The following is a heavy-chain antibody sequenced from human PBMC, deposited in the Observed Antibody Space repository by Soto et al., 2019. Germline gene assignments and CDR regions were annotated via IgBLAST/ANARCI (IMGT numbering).Heavy chain of an antibody. CDR2: TKQDESEK. V-gene: IGHV3-7*01. Sequence: EVQLVEAGGGLVQPGGSLRLSCAASGFTFGSYWMSWVRQAPGKGLEWVANTKQDESEKYYVYSVKGRFTISRDVPNKSLFSQLNSPTAEDTAVYYGARDGSYYSHSWGQSTLVTFSS. D-gene: IGHD3-10*01. CDR3: ARDGSYYSHS. CDR1: GFTFGSYW. J-gene: IGHJ1*01.